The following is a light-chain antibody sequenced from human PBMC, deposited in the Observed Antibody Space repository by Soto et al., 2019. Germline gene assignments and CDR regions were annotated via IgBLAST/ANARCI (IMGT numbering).Light chain of an antibody. J-gene: IGKJ1*01. CDR2: SAS. V-gene: IGKV3-20*01. CDR1: QSISSNY. Sequence: EIVLTQSPGTLSLSPGGRATLSCRASQSISSNYLAWYQQKPGQAPRLLIYSASTRAAGIPVRFSGSGSGTDFTLTISRLELEDFAVYYCQQFGNSLPWTFGQGTKVEIK. CDR3: QQFGNSLPWT.